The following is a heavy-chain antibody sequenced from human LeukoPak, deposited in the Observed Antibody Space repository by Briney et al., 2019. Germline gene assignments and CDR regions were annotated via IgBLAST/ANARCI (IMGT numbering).Heavy chain of an antibody. Sequence: SETLSLTCTVSGGSISSYYWSWIRQPPGKGLEWIGYIYYSGSTNYNPSLKSRVTISVDTSKNQFSLKLSSVTVADTAVYYCAVLSIVGATHTFDYWGQGTWSPSPQ. V-gene: IGHV4-59*08. CDR2: IYYSGST. CDR3: AVLSIVGATHTFDY. CDR1: GGSISSYY. J-gene: IGHJ4*02. D-gene: IGHD1-26*01.